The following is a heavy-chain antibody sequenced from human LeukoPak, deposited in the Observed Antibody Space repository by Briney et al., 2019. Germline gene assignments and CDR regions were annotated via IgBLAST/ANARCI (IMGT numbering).Heavy chain of an antibody. CDR3: TRPDYGDYGYYYYGMDV. D-gene: IGHD4-17*01. CDR2: TRGKANSYAT. CDR1: GFTFSGSA. V-gene: IGHV3-73*01. Sequence: GGSLRLSCAASGFTFSGSAMHWVRQASGKGLEWVGRTRGKANSYATAYAASVKGRFTISRDDSKNTAYLQMNSLKTEDTAVYYCTRPDYGDYGYYYYGMDVWGKGTTVTVSS. J-gene: IGHJ6*04.